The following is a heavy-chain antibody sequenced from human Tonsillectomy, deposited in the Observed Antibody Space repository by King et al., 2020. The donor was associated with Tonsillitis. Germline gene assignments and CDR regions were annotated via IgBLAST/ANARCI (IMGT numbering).Heavy chain of an antibody. CDR2: ISMSGSTI. V-gene: IGHV3-48*03. Sequence: VQLVESGGGLVQPGGSLRLSCAASGFTFSSYEMNWVRQAPGKGLEWVSYISMSGSTIYYADSVKGRFTISRDNAKNSLYLQMNSLRAEDTAVYYCAREGIDYYDSSGYYRVDAFDIWGQGTMVTVSS. CDR1: GFTFSSYE. D-gene: IGHD3-22*01. CDR3: AREGIDYYDSSGYYRVDAFDI. J-gene: IGHJ3*02.